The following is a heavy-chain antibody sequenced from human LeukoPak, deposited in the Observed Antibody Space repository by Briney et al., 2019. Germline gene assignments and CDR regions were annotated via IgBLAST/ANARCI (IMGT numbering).Heavy chain of an antibody. V-gene: IGHV3-30*02. CDR2: IRYDGSNK. CDR1: GFTFSSYG. D-gene: IGHD3-22*01. Sequence: GGSLRLSCAASGFTFSSYGMRWVRQAPGKGLEWVAFIRYDGSNKYYADSVKGRFTISRDNSKNTLYLQMNSLRAEDTAVYYCAKDLRPSTMIVVVYFDYWGQGTLVTVSS. CDR3: AKDLRPSTMIVVVYFDY. J-gene: IGHJ4*02.